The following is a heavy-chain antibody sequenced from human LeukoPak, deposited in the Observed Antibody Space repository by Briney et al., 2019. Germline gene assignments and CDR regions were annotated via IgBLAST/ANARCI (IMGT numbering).Heavy chain of an antibody. V-gene: IGHV3-7*01. CDR3: ARDLYSSSWYSDY. J-gene: IGHJ4*02. CDR1: GFTFSSYV. D-gene: IGHD6-13*01. Sequence: GGSLRLSCAASGFTFSSYVMSWVRQAPGKGLEWVANIKQDGSEKYYVDSVKGRFTISRDNAKNSLYLQMNSLRAEDTAVYYCARDLYSSSWYSDYWGQGTLVTVSS. CDR2: IKQDGSEK.